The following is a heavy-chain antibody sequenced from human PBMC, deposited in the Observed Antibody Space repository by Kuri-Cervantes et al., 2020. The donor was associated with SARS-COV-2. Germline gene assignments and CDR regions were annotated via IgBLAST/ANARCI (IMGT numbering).Heavy chain of an antibody. Sequence: ASVKVSCKASGYTFTSYGISWVRQAPGQGLEWMGWISAYNGNTNYAQKLQGRVTITRDTSASTAYMELSSLRSEDTAVYYCATTSGYCSGGSCHGNYWGQGTLVTVSS. CDR3: ATTSGYCSGGSCHGNY. V-gene: IGHV1-18*01. D-gene: IGHD2-15*01. CDR2: ISAYNGNT. CDR1: GYTFTSYG. J-gene: IGHJ4*02.